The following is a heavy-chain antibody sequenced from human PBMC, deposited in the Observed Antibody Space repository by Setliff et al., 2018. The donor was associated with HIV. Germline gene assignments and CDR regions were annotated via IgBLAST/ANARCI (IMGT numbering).Heavy chain of an antibody. D-gene: IGHD3-3*01. CDR3: ARVVDRDYDFWSAYEY. J-gene: IGHJ4*02. V-gene: IGHV1-2*02. CDR1: QSLVTHYH. Sequence: ASVKVSCKASQSLVTHYHLHWVRQAPGQGPEWMGWIIPKSGETSYAEKFRGRVTMTRDTSLSTAYMELSWLTSDDTAVYYCARVVDRDYDFWSAYEYWGQGTMVTVSS. CDR2: IIPKSGET.